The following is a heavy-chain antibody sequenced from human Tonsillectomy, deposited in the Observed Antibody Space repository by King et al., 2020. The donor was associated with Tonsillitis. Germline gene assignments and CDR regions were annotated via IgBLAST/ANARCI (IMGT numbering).Heavy chain of an antibody. CDR1: GGSISSYY. CDR3: ARHTMITFGGVIYDAFDI. Sequence: VQLQESGPGLVKPSETLSLTCTVSGGSISSYYWSWIRQPPGKGLEWIGYIYYSGSTNYNPSLKSRVTISIDTSRNQFSLKLSSVTAAGTAVYYFARHTMITFGGVIYDAFDIWGQGTMVTVSS. D-gene: IGHD3-16*02. CDR2: IYYSGST. V-gene: IGHV4-59*08. J-gene: IGHJ3*02.